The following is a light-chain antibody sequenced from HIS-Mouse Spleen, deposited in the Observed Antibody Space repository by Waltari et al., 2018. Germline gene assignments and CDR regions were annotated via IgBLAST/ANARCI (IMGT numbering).Light chain of an antibody. J-gene: IGLJ2*01. CDR3: YSTDSSGNHRV. V-gene: IGLV3-10*01. CDR2: EDS. CDR1: ALPKKY. Sequence: SYELSQPPSVSVSPGQTARITCSGDALPKKYAYWYQQKAGQAPVLVIYEDSKRPTGTPEGLSGSSSGTIANLTISGAQVEDEAYYYCYSTDSSGNHRVFGGGTKLTVL.